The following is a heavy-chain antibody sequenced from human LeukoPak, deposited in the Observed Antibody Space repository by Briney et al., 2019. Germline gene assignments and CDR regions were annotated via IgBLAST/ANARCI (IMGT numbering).Heavy chain of an antibody. D-gene: IGHD6-19*01. CDR1: GFTFSTYS. CDR3: ARNRASSGAGLFDY. J-gene: IGHJ4*02. Sequence: GGSLRLSCAASGFTFSTYSMNWVRQAPGKGLEWISYIGSDSTIYNADSAKGRFTISRDNAKNSLYLHMKSLRDEDTAVYYCARNRASSGAGLFDYWGQGTLVTVSS. V-gene: IGHV3-48*02. CDR2: IGSDSTI.